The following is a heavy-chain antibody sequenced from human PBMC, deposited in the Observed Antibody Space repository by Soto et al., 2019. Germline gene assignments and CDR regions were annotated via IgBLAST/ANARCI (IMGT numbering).Heavy chain of an antibody. CDR1: GFTFTSSA. J-gene: IGHJ5*02. D-gene: IGHD3-22*01. CDR3: AASRDYYDSSGSFWFDP. CDR2: IVVGSGNT. V-gene: IGHV1-58*01. Sequence: PSVKVSCKASGFTFTSSAVQWVRQARGQRLEWIGWIVVGSGNTNYAQKFQERVTITRDMSTSTAYMELSSLRSEDTAVYYCAASRDYYDSSGSFWFDPWGQGTLVTVSS.